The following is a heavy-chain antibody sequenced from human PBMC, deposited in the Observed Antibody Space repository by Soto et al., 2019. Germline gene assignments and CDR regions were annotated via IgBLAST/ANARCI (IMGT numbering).Heavy chain of an antibody. CDR2: INAGNGNT. D-gene: IGHD6-13*01. CDR3: AISSPSPYYYYGMDV. V-gene: IGHV1-3*01. J-gene: IGHJ6*02. CDR1: GYTFTSYA. Sequence: VVSVKVSCKASGYTFTSYAMHWVRQAPGQRLEWMGWINAGNGNTKYSQKFQGRVTITRDTSASTAYMELSSLRSEDTAVYYCAISSPSPYYYYGMDVWGQGTTVTVSS.